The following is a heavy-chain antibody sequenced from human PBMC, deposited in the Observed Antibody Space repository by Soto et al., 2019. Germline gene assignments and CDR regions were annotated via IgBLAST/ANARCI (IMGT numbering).Heavy chain of an antibody. D-gene: IGHD3-22*01. CDR1: GGTFSSYA. V-gene: IGHV1-69*06. CDR3: AVLDPPSSSYYYVAFDY. J-gene: IGHJ4*02. CDR2: IIPIFGTA. Sequence: AASVKVSCKASGGTFSSYAISWVRQAPGQGLEWMGGIIPIFGTANYAQKFQGRVTITADKSTSAAYMELSSLRSDDTAVYYCAVLDPPSSSYYYVAFDYWGKETRVTIAS.